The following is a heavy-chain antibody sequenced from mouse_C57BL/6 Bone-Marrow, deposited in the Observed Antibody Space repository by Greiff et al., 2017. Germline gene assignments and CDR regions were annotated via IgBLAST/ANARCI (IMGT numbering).Heavy chain of an antibody. Sequence: LVESGAELVKPGASVKMSCKASGYTFTTYPIEWMKQNHGKSLEWIGNFHPYNDDTKYNEKFKGKATLTVEKSSSTVYLELHRLTSDDSAVYYCAGGGNYGGYDFDYWGQGTTLTVSS. CDR3: AGGGNYGGYDFDY. V-gene: IGHV1-47*01. J-gene: IGHJ2*01. CDR2: FHPYNDDT. CDR1: GYTFTTYP. D-gene: IGHD2-1*01.